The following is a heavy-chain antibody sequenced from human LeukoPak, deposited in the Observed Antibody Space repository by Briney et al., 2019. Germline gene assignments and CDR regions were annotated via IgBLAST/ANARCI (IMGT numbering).Heavy chain of an antibody. Sequence: WGSLRLSCAASGFTFSNYAMSWVRQAPGKGLERASSISGSGSSTYYADSVKGRFTISRDNSKNTLYLQINSLRAEDTAVYYCAKVSYGDSWFDYWGQGTLVTVSS. V-gene: IGHV3-23*01. J-gene: IGHJ4*02. CDR2: ISGSGSST. CDR3: AKVSYGDSWFDY. D-gene: IGHD4-17*01. CDR1: GFTFSNYA.